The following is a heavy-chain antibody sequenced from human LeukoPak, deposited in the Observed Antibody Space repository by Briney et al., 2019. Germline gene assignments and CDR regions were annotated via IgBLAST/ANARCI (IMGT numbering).Heavy chain of an antibody. J-gene: IGHJ6*03. CDR3: ARDSPDGYTSGHYFYYLDV. Sequence: SETLSLTCTVSGGSLNRFYRAWIRQPAGRGLEWIGRIHSGGTTNYNPSLESRLTFSLDTSQNQFTLKLSSVTAADTAVYYCARDSPDGYTSGHYFYYLDVWGKGTTVTVSS. V-gene: IGHV4-4*07. D-gene: IGHD5-18*01. CDR2: IHSGGTT. CDR1: GGSLNRFY.